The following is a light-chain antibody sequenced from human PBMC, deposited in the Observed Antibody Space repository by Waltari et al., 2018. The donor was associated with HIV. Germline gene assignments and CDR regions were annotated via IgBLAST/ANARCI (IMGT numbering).Light chain of an antibody. CDR2: GAS. J-gene: IGKJ1*01. CDR1: QSVSSN. CDR3: QQYNNWPRT. Sequence: EIVMTQSAATLSVSPGESATLSCRASQSVSSNLAWYQQKPGQAPRLLIYGASTRATGIPARFSGSGSGTEFTLTISSLQSEDFAVYYCQQYNNWPRTFGQGTKVEIK. V-gene: IGKV3-15*01.